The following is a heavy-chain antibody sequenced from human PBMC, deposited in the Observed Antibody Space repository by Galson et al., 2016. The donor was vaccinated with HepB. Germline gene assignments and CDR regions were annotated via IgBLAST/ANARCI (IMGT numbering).Heavy chain of an antibody. D-gene: IGHD6-19*01. J-gene: IGHJ4*02. CDR3: AEEISVAGVNGLPSDY. V-gene: IGHV3-23*01. CDR2: ISASGAGT. Sequence: SLRLSCAASGFTFSSCAMNWVRQAPGKGLEWVSGISASGAGTYYADSVKGRFTISRDNFKNTLYLQMNSLRAEDTAVYYCAEEISVAGVNGLPSDYWGQGTLVTVSS. CDR1: GFTFSSCA.